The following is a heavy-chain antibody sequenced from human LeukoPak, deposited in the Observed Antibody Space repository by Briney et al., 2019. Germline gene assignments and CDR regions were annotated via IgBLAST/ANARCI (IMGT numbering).Heavy chain of an antibody. V-gene: IGHV3-11*06. CDR3: ARVARGSVEPGGGYYFDY. Sequence: GGSLRLSCAVSGFTFSDFYMGWIRQAPGQGLEWISCISSSYTIYADSVKGRFSISRDNAEDSLYLQVNSLRVEDTAVYYCARVARGSVEPGGGYYFDYWGQGILVTVSS. CDR2: ISSSYT. CDR1: GFTFSDFY. J-gene: IGHJ4*02. D-gene: IGHD2-2*01.